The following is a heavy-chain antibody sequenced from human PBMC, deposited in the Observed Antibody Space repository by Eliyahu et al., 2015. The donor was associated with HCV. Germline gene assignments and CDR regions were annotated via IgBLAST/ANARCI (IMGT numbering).Heavy chain of an antibody. V-gene: IGHV1-24*01. CDR2: FDPEDGET. CDR3: TTWVYDDYVKSAFDM. CDR1: GYTVTELS. D-gene: IGHD3-22*01. J-gene: IGHJ3*02. Sequence: QVRVVQSGAEVKXPGASVKVSCQLFGYTVTELSMHWVRQAPGKGLEWMGGFDPEDGETIYAEKFQGRVTMTEDTSTDTAYMELSSLRSEDTAVYFCTTWVYDDYVKSAFDMWGHGTMVTVSS.